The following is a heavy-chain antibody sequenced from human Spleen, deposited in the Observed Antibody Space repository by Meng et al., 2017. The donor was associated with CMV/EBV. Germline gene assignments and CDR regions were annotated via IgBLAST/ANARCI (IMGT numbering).Heavy chain of an antibody. CDR3: ARDRRDCSDLNCYKYYYRGMDV. CDR1: GFTFSRDW. Sequence: GESLKISCVASGFTFSRDWMTWVRQAPGKGLEWVANINEDGGKRYYVGSVRGRFTISRDNPKNSLFLQLNALRGEDTAVYYCARDRRDCSDLNCYKYYYRGMDVWGQGTTVTVSS. J-gene: IGHJ6*01. CDR2: INEDGGKR. D-gene: IGHD2-2*02. V-gene: IGHV3-7*01.